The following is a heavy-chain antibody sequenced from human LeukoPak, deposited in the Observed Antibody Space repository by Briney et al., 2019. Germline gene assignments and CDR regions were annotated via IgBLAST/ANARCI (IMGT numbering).Heavy chain of an antibody. Sequence: PGGSLRLSCAASGFTFSSYGMHWVRQAPGKGLEGVAFIRYDGSNKYYADSVKGRFTISRDNSKNTLCLQMNSLRAEDTAVYYCAAGSASITMIVVVITAEYFQHWGQGTLVTVSS. D-gene: IGHD3-22*01. CDR1: GFTFSSYG. CDR3: AAGSASITMIVVVITAEYFQH. J-gene: IGHJ1*01. V-gene: IGHV3-30*02. CDR2: IRYDGSNK.